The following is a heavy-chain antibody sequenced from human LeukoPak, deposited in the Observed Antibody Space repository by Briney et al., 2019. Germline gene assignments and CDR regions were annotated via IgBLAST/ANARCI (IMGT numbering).Heavy chain of an antibody. CDR1: GFTFDDYA. Sequence: GGSLRLSCAASGFTFDDYAMHWVRQAPGKGLEWVSGISWNSGSIGYADSVKGRFTISRDNAKNSLYLQMNSLRAEDTALYYCAKDRAVVRGVMVDYWGQGTLVTVSS. CDR3: AKDRAVVRGVMVDY. J-gene: IGHJ4*02. CDR2: ISWNSGSI. V-gene: IGHV3-9*01. D-gene: IGHD3-10*01.